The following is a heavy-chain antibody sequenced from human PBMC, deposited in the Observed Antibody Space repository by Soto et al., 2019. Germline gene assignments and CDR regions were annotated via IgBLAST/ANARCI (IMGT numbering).Heavy chain of an antibody. CDR2: IHYSGST. Sequence: SETLSLTCTVSIGSIGSPYYWGWIRQPPGKGLEWIGSIHYSGSTYYNPSLKSRVTISIDTSKIHFSLTLSSVTAADTAVYYCARQDERREFDYWGQGTLVTVSS. V-gene: IGHV4-39*01. CDR1: IGSIGSPYY. CDR3: ARQDERREFDY. J-gene: IGHJ4*02. D-gene: IGHD1-1*01.